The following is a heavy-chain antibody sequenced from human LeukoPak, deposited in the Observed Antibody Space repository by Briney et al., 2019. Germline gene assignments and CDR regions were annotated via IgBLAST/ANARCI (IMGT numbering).Heavy chain of an antibody. CDR3: ARDLGP. D-gene: IGHD1-26*01. CDR1: GFTFSNFW. CDR2: IKQEGSEK. J-gene: IGHJ5*02. Sequence: PGGSLKLSCAASGFTFSNFWMSWVRQAPGKGLEWVANIKQEGSEKYYMDSVKGRFTISRDNAKNSLYLQMNNLRAEDTAVYYCARDLGPLGQGTLVTVSS. V-gene: IGHV3-7*01.